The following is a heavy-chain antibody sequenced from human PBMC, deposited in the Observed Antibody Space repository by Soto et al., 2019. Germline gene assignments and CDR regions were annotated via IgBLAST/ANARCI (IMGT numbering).Heavy chain of an antibody. CDR1: GFTFSSYG. CDR2: IWYDGSNK. V-gene: IGHV3-33*01. CDR3: AGASHYDFWSGYTARNWFDP. J-gene: IGHJ5*02. Sequence: GESLKISCAASGFTFSSYGMHWVRQAPGKGLEWVAVIWYDGSNKYYADSVKGRFTISRDNSKNTLYLQMNSLRAEDTAVYYCAGASHYDFWSGYTARNWFDPWGQGTLVTVSS. D-gene: IGHD3-3*01.